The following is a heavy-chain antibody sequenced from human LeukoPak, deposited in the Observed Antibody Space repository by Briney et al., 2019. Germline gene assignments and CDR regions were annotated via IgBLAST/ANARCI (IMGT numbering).Heavy chain of an antibody. Sequence: GAPVKVSCKASGYTFTSYGISWVRQAPGQGLEWMGWISAYNGNTNYAQKLQGRVTMTTDTSMSTAYMELRSLRSDDTAVYYCARVPPPGIAAAGDYWGQGTLVTVSS. CDR2: ISAYNGNT. J-gene: IGHJ4*02. CDR1: GYTFTSYG. D-gene: IGHD6-13*01. V-gene: IGHV1-18*04. CDR3: ARVPPPGIAAAGDY.